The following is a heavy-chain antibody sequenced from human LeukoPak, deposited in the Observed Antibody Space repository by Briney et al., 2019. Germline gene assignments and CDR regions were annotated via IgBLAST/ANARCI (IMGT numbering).Heavy chain of an antibody. CDR2: ISGSGGST. V-gene: IGHV3-23*01. Sequence: GGSLRLSCAASGFTFSSYGMSWVRQAPGKGLEWVSAISGSGGSTYYADSVKGRFTISRDNSKSTLYLQMNSLRAEDTAVYYCARRGIAAAGSPDGYWGQGTLVTVSS. D-gene: IGHD6-13*01. CDR3: ARRGIAAAGSPDGY. CDR1: GFTFSSYG. J-gene: IGHJ4*02.